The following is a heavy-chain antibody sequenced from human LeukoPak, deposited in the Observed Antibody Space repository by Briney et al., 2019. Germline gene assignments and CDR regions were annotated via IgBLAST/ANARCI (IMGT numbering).Heavy chain of an antibody. CDR1: GRSCSGYY. CDR3: ARGRGYSYGENFGY. D-gene: IGHD5-18*01. CDR2: INHSGST. Sequence: PSETLSLTCAGYGRSCSGYYWSWIRQPPGKGLEWIGEINHSGSTNYNPSLKSRVTISVDTSKNQFSLKLSSVTAADTAVYYCARGRGYSYGENFGYWGQGTLVTVSS. V-gene: IGHV4-34*01. J-gene: IGHJ4*02.